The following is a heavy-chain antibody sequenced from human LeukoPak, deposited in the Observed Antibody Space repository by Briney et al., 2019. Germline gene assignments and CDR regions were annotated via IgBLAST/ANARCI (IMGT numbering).Heavy chain of an antibody. Sequence: QSGGSLRLSCAASGFTFSSYAMHWVRQAPGKGLEWVAVISYDGSNKYYADSVKGRFTISRDNSKNTLYLQMNSLRAEDTAVYYCAKDKTPRAAAGYYYYYMDVWGKGTTVTVSS. CDR2: ISYDGSNK. CDR3: AKDKTPRAAAGYYYYYMDV. D-gene: IGHD6-13*01. CDR1: GFTFSSYA. V-gene: IGHV3-30*04. J-gene: IGHJ6*03.